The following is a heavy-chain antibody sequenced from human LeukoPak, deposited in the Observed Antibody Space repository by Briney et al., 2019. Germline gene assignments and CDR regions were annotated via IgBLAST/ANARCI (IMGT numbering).Heavy chain of an antibody. Sequence: SETLSLTCTVSGGSISSGSYYWSWIRQPAGKGLEWSGRIYTSGSTNYNPSLKSRVTISVDTSKNQFSLKLSSLTAADTAVYYCARDYFVRSLYYYYYMDVWGKGTTVTVSS. CDR2: IYTSGST. D-gene: IGHD3-10*01. V-gene: IGHV4-61*02. CDR3: ARDYFVRSLYYYYYMDV. J-gene: IGHJ6*03. CDR1: GGSISSGSYY.